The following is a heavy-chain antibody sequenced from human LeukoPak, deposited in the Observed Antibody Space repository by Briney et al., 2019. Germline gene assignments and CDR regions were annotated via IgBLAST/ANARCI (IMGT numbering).Heavy chain of an antibody. J-gene: IGHJ4*02. CDR2: IYTSGST. D-gene: IGHD3-22*01. CDR1: GGSISSGSYY. V-gene: IGHV4-61*02. CDR3: ARTTYYYDSSGYLGRWSMYYFDY. Sequence: SETLSLTCTVSGGSISSGSYYWSWIRQPAGKGLEWIGRIYTSGSTSYNPSLKSRVTISVDTSKNQFSLKLSSVTAADTAVYYCARTTYYYDSSGYLGRWSMYYFDYWGQGTLVTVSS.